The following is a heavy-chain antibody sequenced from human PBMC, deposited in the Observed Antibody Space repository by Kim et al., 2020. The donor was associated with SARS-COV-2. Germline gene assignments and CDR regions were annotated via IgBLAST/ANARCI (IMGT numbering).Heavy chain of an antibody. V-gene: IGHV4-59*01. CDR2: IYYSGST. CDR3: ARGTFGGVIVSDWFDP. CDR1: GGSISSYY. J-gene: IGHJ5*02. Sequence: SETLSLTCTVSGGSISSYYWSWIRQPPGKGLEWIGYIYYSGSTNYNPSLKSRVTISVDTSKNQFSLKLSSVTAADTAVYYCARGTFGGVIVSDWFDPWGQGTLVTVSS. D-gene: IGHD3-16*02.